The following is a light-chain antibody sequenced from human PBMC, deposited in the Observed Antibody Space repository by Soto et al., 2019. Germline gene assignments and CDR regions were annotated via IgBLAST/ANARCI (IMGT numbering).Light chain of an antibody. Sequence: QSALTQPASVSGSPEQSITISCTGTSSDVGGYNSVSWYQQHPGKAPKLMIYEVSDRPSGVSNRFSGSKSGNTASLTISGLQAEDEADYYCSSYTSSSTLEVFGTGTKLTVL. V-gene: IGLV2-14*01. CDR3: SSYTSSSTLEV. CDR2: EVS. J-gene: IGLJ1*01. CDR1: SSDVGGYNS.